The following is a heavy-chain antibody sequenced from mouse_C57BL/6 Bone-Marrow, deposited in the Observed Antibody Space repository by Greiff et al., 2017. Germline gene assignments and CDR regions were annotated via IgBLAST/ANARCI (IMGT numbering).Heavy chain of an antibody. CDR2: ISSGSSTI. CDR1: GFTFSDYG. D-gene: IGHD4-1*01. V-gene: IGHV5-17*01. J-gene: IGHJ4*01. CDR3: ATTGTVPYYYAMDY. Sequence: EVQLQESGGGLVKPGGSLKLSCAASGFTFSDYGMHWVRQAPEKGLEWVAYISSGSSTIYYADTVKGRFTISRDNAKNTLFLQMTSLRSEDTAMYYCATTGTVPYYYAMDYWGQGTSVTVSS.